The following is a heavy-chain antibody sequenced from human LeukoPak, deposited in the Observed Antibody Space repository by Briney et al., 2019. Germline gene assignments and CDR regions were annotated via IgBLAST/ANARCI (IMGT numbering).Heavy chain of an antibody. Sequence: SETLSLTCSVSGGSITTYYWTWIRQPPGKGLEWIGYINYSGSTSHHPSLNSRVTMSLDTSKNQFSLKLNSVTAADTAIYWESLSFIDYWGQGTLVTVSS. J-gene: IGHJ4*02. CDR2: INYSGST. D-gene: IGHD1-26*01. CDR1: GGSITTYY. CDR3: SLSFIDY. V-gene: IGHV4-59*08.